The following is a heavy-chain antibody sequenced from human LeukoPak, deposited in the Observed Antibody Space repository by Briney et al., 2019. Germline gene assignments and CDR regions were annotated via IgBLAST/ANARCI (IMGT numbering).Heavy chain of an antibody. D-gene: IGHD3-10*01. CDR1: GGSITSYY. Sequence: PSETLSLTCTVSGGSITSYYWSWIRQPAGKGLEWIGRIHTSGSTNYNPSLKSRVTMSVDTSKNQFSLKLSSVTAADTAVYYCARGSYYYGSGSYPFDYWGQGTLVTVSS. J-gene: IGHJ4*02. CDR3: ARGSYYYGSGSYPFDY. V-gene: IGHV4-4*07. CDR2: IHTSGST.